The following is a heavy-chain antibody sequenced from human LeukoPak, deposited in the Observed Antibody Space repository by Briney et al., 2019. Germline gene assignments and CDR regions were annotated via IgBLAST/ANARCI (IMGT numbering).Heavy chain of an antibody. CDR2: IYPGDSDT. D-gene: IGHD5-18*01. CDR1: GYSFAIYW. J-gene: IGHJ4*02. V-gene: IGHV5-51*01. Sequence: GESLKISCQDSGYSFAIYWIGWVRQMPGKGLEWMGIIYPGDSDTRYRPSFQGQVTITADKSISTAYLQWSSLKASDTAMYYCARSTGYTYGYDWGQGTLVTVSS. CDR3: ARSTGYTYGYD.